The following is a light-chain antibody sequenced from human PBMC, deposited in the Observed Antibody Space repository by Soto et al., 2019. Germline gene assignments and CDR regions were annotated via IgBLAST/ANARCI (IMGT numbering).Light chain of an antibody. CDR2: DAS. Sequence: DIQMTQSPSSLSASVGDRVTITCQASQDIRQNLNWYQQKPGKVPKLLIHDASNVETEVPSRFGGSGSGTDLTFAISSLQAEDFAEYYCQQYEDVPVSTFGSGNNVDIK. CDR3: QQYEDVPVST. CDR1: QDIRQN. J-gene: IGKJ3*01. V-gene: IGKV1-33*01.